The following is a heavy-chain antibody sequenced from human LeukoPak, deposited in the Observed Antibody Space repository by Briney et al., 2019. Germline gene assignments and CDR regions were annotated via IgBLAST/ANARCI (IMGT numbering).Heavy chain of an antibody. D-gene: IGHD3-10*01. CDR2: INSDGSTT. J-gene: IGHJ4*02. V-gene: IGHV3-74*01. CDR1: GFTFSSYW. Sequence: GGSPRLSCAASGFTFSSYWMHWVRQVPGKGLVWVSRINSDGSTTTYAESEKGRFTISRDNAKNTLYLQVNSLRAEDTAVYYCARDATLVRGVIDNWGQGTLVTVSS. CDR3: ARDATLVRGVIDN.